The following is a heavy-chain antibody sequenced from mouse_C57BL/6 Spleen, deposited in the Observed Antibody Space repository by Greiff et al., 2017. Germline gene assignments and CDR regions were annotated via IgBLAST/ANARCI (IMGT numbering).Heavy chain of an antibody. CDR2: IDPEDGDT. J-gene: IGHJ3*01. V-gene: IGHV14-1*01. CDR1: GFNIKDYY. D-gene: IGHD1-1*01. CDR3: TLLYGFAY. Sequence: VQLQQSGAELVRPGASVKLSCTASGFNIKDYYMHWVKQRPEQGLEWIGRIDPEDGDTEYAPKFQGKVTMTADTSSNTAYLQLSSLTSEDTAVYYCTLLYGFAYWGQGTLVTVSA.